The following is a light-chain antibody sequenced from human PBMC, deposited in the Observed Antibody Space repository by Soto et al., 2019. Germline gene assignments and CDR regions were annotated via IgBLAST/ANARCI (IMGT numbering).Light chain of an antibody. CDR2: GAS. Sequence: EIVMTQSPATLSVSPGERATLSCRASQSISSNLAWYQQKAGQTPRLLIYGASTRATGIPVRFSGSASGTEFTLTISRLEPEDFAVYYCQQYGSSGTFGQGTKVDIK. V-gene: IGKV3-15*01. J-gene: IGKJ1*01. CDR3: QQYGSSGT. CDR1: QSISSN.